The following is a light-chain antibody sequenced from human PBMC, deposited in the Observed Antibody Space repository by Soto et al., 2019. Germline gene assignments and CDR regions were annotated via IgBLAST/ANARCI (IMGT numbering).Light chain of an antibody. CDR2: DVS. V-gene: IGLV2-14*01. Sequence: QSALAQPATVVGSPGQSITISCTGTSSDVGGYNYVSWYQQHPGKAPKLMIYDVSNRPSGVSNRFSGSKSGNTASLTISGLQAEDEADYYCSSYTSSSTLGVFGTGTKVTVL. CDR3: SSYTSSSTLGV. CDR1: SSDVGGYNY. J-gene: IGLJ1*01.